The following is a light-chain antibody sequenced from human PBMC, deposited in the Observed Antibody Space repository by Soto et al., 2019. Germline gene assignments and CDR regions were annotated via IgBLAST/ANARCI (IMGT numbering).Light chain of an antibody. V-gene: IGLV1-44*01. CDR2: SNN. Sequence: QSVLTQPPSESGTPGLRVTISCSGSSSNIGRNTVNWYQQLPGTAPKLLIYSNNQRPSGVPDRFSGSKSGTSASLAISGLQSEDEADCYCAAWDDSLNGWVFGGGTKLTVL. CDR3: AAWDDSLNGWV. J-gene: IGLJ3*02. CDR1: SSNIGRNT.